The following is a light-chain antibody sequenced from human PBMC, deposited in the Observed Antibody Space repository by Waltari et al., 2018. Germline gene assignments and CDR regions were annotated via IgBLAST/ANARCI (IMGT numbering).Light chain of an antibody. CDR3: TSQALDGVVL. CDR2: DVT. V-gene: IGLV2-14*03. CDR1: GSAIDDFDF. J-gene: IGLJ3*02. Sequence: QSALTQPASVSGSPGQSITISCTGIGSAIDDFDFVSWYQHQPGKAPRVIIYDVTNRPSGISLRFSASKSANTASLTISGLQPEDEGDYYCTSQALDGVVLFGGGTQVTV.